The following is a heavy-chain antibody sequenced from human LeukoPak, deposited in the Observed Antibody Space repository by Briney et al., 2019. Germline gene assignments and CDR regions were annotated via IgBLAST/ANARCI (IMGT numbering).Heavy chain of an antibody. D-gene: IGHD3-9*01. V-gene: IGHV1-8*01. CDR1: GYTFTSYD. J-gene: IGHJ4*02. CDR2: MNPNSGNT. CDR3: ATHLVTYYDILTGYFDY. Sequence: GASVKVSCKASGYTFTSYDINWVRQATGQGLEWMGWMNPNSGNTGYAQKLQGRVTMTTDTSTSTAYMELRSLRSDDTAVYYCATHLVTYYDILTGYFDYWGQGTLVTVSS.